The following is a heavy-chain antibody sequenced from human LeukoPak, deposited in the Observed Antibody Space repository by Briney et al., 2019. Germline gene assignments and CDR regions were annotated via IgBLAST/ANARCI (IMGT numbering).Heavy chain of an antibody. CDR3: VREYCSGGSCSDAFDI. D-gene: IGHD2-15*01. CDR1: GFTFSSYS. V-gene: IGHV3-21*01. Sequence: GGSLRLSCAASGFTFSSYSMNWVRQAPGKGLEWDSSISSGSSYIYYADSVRGRFTISRDNAKNSLFLQMNSLRAEDTAVYYCVREYCSGGSCSDAFDIWGQGTMVTVSS. CDR2: ISSGSSYI. J-gene: IGHJ3*02.